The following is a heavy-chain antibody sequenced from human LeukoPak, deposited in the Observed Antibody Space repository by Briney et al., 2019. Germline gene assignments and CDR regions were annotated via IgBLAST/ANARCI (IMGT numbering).Heavy chain of an antibody. V-gene: IGHV3-30*18. J-gene: IGHJ4*02. CDR2: ISDDRSNK. CDR3: AKDRYCSGWYSDFDY. CDR1: GFTFSNYA. Sequence: GRSLRLSCAASGFTFSNYAMHWVRQAPGKGLEWVAVISDDRSNKYYGDSVKGRFTISRDNSKNTVYLQMNSLRAEDTAVYYCAKDRYCSGWYSDFDYWGQGTLVTVSS. D-gene: IGHD6-19*01.